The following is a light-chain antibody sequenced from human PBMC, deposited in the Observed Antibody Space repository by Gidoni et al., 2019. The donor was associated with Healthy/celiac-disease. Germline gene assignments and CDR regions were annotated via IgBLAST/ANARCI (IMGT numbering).Light chain of an antibody. V-gene: IGKV3-15*01. J-gene: IGKJ2*01. CDR2: AAS. CDR3: QQYNNWPPMYT. Sequence: EIVMTQSPATLSVSPGERATLPCRASQRVSSNLAWFQLKPGQAPRLLIYAASTRATGIPARFSGSGSGTEFTLTISSLQSEDFAVYYCQQYNNWPPMYTFGQGTKLEIK. CDR1: QRVSSN.